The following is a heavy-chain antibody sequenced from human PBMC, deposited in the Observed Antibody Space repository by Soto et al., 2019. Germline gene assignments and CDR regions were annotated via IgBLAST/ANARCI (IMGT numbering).Heavy chain of an antibody. J-gene: IGHJ4*02. D-gene: IGHD3-10*01. CDR1: GDSITSGTYY. CDR2: IYHRGTT. V-gene: IGHV4-39*01. Sequence: SETLSLTCTVSGDSITSGTYYWGWIRQPPGKGLEWIGNIYHRGTTYYNTPLKSRVTVSVDTSKNQFSLKVTSVTAADTALYFCARLARGAFDSWGQGTPVTVSS. CDR3: ARLARGAFDS.